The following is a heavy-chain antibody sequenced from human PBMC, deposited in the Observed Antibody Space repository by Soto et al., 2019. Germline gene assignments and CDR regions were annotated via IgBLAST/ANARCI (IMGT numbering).Heavy chain of an antibody. CDR2: TYYKSKWYT. V-gene: IGHV6-1*01. J-gene: IGHJ4*02. Sequence: SQTLSLTCAISGDSVSSHSAAWNWIRQSPSRGLEWLGATYYKSKWYTDYAVSVKSRVTINPDTSKNQFSLELNSVTPEDTAVYYCARDPDSGPNYFDFWGPGTLVTVSS. CDR1: GDSVSSHSAA. D-gene: IGHD1-26*01. CDR3: ARDPDSGPNYFDF.